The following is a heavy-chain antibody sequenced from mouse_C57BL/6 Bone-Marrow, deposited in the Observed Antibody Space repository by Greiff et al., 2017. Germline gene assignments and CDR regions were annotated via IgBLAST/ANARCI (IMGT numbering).Heavy chain of an antibody. V-gene: IGHV5-2*01. CDR2: INSDGGST. D-gene: IGHD2-5*01. CDR3: ARQRDSNYWYFDV. Sequence: EVQVVESGGGLVQPGESLKLSCESYEYEFPSHDMSWVRKTPEKRLELVAAINSDGGSTYYPDTMERRLIISRDNAKRTLYMQMSSLRSEDTAVYYCARQRDSNYWYFDVWGTGTTVTVSS. J-gene: IGHJ1*03. CDR1: EYEFPSHD.